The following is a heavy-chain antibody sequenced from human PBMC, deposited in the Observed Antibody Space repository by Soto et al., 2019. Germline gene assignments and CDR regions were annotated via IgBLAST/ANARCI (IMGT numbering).Heavy chain of an antibody. CDR2: IYYSGST. J-gene: IGHJ4*02. V-gene: IGHV4-31*03. CDR1: GGSISSGGYY. Sequence: SETLSLTCTVSGGSISSGGYYWSWIRQHPGKGLEWIGYIYYSGSTYYNPSLKSRVTISVDTSKNQFSLKLSSVTAADTAVYYCAREGRAVAGTDYDSSGFDYWGQGTLVTVSS. CDR3: AREGRAVAGTDYDSSGFDY. D-gene: IGHD6-19*01.